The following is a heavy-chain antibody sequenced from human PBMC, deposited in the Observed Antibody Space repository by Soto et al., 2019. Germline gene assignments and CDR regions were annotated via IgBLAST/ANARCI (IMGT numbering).Heavy chain of an antibody. CDR2: IYTSGST. V-gene: IGHV4-4*07. J-gene: IGHJ6*02. CDR3: ARSRYCSSTSCPGDGMDV. CDR1: GGSISSYY. D-gene: IGHD2-2*01. Sequence: SETLSLTCTVSGGSISSYYWSWIRQPSGKGLEWIGRIYTSGSTNYNPSLKSRVTMSVDTSKNQFSLKLSSVTAADTAVYYCARSRYCSSTSCPGDGMDVWGQGTTVTVSS.